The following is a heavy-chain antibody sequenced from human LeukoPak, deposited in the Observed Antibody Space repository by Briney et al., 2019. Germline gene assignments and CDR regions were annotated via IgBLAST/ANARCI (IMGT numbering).Heavy chain of an antibody. D-gene: IGHD3-3*01. CDR3: ARGRSRMEWFRAFDI. CDR1: GVSISSGGYY. CDR2: ICYSGST. V-gene: IGHV4-31*03. J-gene: IGHJ3*02. Sequence: RSSETLSLTCTVSGVSISSGGYYWSWIRQHPGKGLEWIGYICYSGSTYYNPSLKSRVTISVDTSKNQFSLKLSSVTAADTAVYYCARGRSRMEWFRAFDIWGQGTIVTVSS.